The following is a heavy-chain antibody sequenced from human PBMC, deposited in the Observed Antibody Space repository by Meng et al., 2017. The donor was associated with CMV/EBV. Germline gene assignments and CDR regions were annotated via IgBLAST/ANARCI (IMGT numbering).Heavy chain of an antibody. V-gene: IGHV3-21*01. Sequence: LSLTCAASGFTFSSYSMNWVRQAPGKGLEWVSSISSSSSYIYYADSVKGRFTISRDNAKNSLYLQMNSLRAEDTAVYYCARGESGDLLWFGSSYPAGFDPWGQGTLVTV. CDR1: GFTFSSYS. CDR2: ISSSSSYI. D-gene: IGHD3-10*01. CDR3: ARGESGDLLWFGSSYPAGFDP. J-gene: IGHJ5*02.